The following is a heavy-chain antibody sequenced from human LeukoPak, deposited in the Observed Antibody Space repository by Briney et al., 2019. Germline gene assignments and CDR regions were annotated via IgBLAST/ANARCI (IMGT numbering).Heavy chain of an antibody. CDR1: GFTFSSYA. D-gene: IGHD6-6*01. CDR2: ISYDGSNK. J-gene: IGHJ4*02. V-gene: IGHV3-30-3*01. CDR3: ARTEYSSSSSRNDY. Sequence: GGSLRLSCAASGFTFSSYAMHWVRQAPGKGLEWVAVISYDGSNKYYADSVKGRFTISRDSSKKTLYLQMNSLRAEDTAVHYCARTEYSSSSSRNDYWGQGTLVTVSS.